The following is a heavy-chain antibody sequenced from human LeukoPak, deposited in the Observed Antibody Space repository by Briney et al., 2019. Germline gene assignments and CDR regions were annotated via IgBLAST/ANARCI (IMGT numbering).Heavy chain of an antibody. V-gene: IGHV3-23*01. J-gene: IGHJ4*02. CDR2: ISGSGDST. CDR1: GFTFKISA. CDR3: VQTYCSTTRCSPGFDD. Sequence: PGGSLRLSCVASGFTFKISAMAWVRQAAGKGLERVSIISGSGDSTDYSNSVKGHFTISRDNSKNTVFLQMDSLRVEDSAVYFCVQTYCSTTRCSPGFDDWGQGTLVTVSP. D-gene: IGHD2-2*01.